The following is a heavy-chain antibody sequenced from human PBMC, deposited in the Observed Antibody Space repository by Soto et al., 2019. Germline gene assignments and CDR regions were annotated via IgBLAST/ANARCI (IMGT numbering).Heavy chain of an antibody. V-gene: IGHV1-24*01. CDR3: ATSIAVAGNFDY. CDR2: FDPEDGET. Sequence: ASVKVSCKVSGYTLTELSMHWVRQAPGKGLEWMGGFDPEDGETIYAQKFQGRVTMTEDTSTDTAYMELSSLRSEDTAVYDCATSIAVAGNFDYWGQGTLVTFSS. J-gene: IGHJ4*02. D-gene: IGHD6-19*01. CDR1: GYTLTELS.